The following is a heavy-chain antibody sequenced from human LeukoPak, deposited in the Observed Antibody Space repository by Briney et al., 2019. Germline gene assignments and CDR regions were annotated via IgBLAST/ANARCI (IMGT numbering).Heavy chain of an antibody. CDR3: ANTYYYDSSGSPPAWFDP. J-gene: IGHJ5*02. V-gene: IGHV3-23*01. CDR1: GFTFSSYA. D-gene: IGHD3-22*01. Sequence: GGSLRLSCAASGFTFSSYAMSWVRHAPGKGLEWVSAISGSGGSTYYADSVKGRFTISRDNSKNTLYLQMNSLRAEDTAVYYCANTYYYDSSGSPPAWFDPWGQGTLVTVSS. CDR2: ISGSGGST.